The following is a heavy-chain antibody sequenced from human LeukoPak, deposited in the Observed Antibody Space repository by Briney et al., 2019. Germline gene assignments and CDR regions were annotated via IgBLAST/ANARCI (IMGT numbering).Heavy chain of an antibody. V-gene: IGHV3-53*01. CDR2: IYSGGST. CDR3: ANNAVTGSGMDV. D-gene: IGHD4-17*01. J-gene: IGHJ6*02. Sequence: GGSLRLSCAASGFTFDNFAMHWVRQAPGKGLEWVSVIYSGGSTYFADSVKGRFTISRDNSKNTLYLQMNSLRAEDTAVYYCANNAVTGSGMDVWGQGTTVTVSS. CDR1: GFTFDNFA.